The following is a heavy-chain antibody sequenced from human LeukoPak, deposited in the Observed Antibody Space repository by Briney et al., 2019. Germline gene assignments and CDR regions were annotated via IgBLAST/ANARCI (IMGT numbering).Heavy chain of an antibody. CDR1: GGSFSGYY. CDR2: INHSGST. CDR3: NYYYYDMDV. Sequence: PSETLSLTCAVYGGSFSGYYWSWIRQPPGKGLEWIGEINHSGSTNYNPSLKSRVTISVDTSKNQFSLKLSSVTAADTAVYYCNYYYYDMDVWGQGTTVTVSS. J-gene: IGHJ6*02. V-gene: IGHV4-34*01.